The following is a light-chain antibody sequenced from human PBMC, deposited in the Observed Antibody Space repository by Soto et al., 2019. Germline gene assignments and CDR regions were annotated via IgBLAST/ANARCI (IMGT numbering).Light chain of an antibody. V-gene: IGKV1-5*03. J-gene: IGKJ4*01. Sequence: DIQMTQSPSTLSASVGDRVTITCRASQSISTWLAWYQQKVGKAPNLLIYRASTLESGVPSRFTGSGSGTEFTLTISSLQPDDFATYYCQQYDSDSTFGGGTKVEIK. CDR1: QSISTW. CDR3: QQYDSDST. CDR2: RAS.